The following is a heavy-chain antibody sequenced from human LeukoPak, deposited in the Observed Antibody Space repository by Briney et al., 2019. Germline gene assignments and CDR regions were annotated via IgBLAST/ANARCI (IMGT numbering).Heavy chain of an antibody. CDR2: ISWNSGSI. Sequence: GGSLRLSCAASGFTFDDYAMHWVRQAPGKGLEWVSGISWNSGSIGYADSVKGRFTISRDNAKNSLHLQMNSLRAEDTALYYCAKAENPEYDSSGFIFDYWGQGTLVTVSS. J-gene: IGHJ4*02. CDR3: AKAENPEYDSSGFIFDY. CDR1: GFTFDDYA. V-gene: IGHV3-9*01. D-gene: IGHD3-22*01.